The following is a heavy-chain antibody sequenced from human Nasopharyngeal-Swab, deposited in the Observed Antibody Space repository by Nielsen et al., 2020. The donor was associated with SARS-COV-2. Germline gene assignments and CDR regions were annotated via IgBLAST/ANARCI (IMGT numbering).Heavy chain of an antibody. D-gene: IGHD3-3*01. CDR3: AHSPPLPTIFGVVIATNWFDP. Sequence: SGPTLVKPPQTLTLTCTFSVLSLSTRAVGVGWIRQPPGQALEWLALIYWDDDKRYSPSLKSRLTITKDTSKNQVVLTMTNMDPVDTATYYCAHSPPLPTIFGVVIATNWFDPWGQGTLVTVSS. CDR1: VLSLSTRAVG. V-gene: IGHV2-5*02. J-gene: IGHJ5*02. CDR2: IYWDDDK.